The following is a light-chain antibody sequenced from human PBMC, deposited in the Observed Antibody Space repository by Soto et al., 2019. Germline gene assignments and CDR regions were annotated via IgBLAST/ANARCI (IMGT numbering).Light chain of an antibody. CDR2: GAS. V-gene: IGKV3-15*01. J-gene: IGKJ2*01. CDR1: QNISSS. Sequence: EMVLTQSPATLSVSPGERATLSCRASQNISSSLAFYQHQHGQAPRLLIYGASTRVTGIPARFSGSGSGTSFTLTISSLQSEDSAVYYCKQYDNWPHSFGQGTKLEIK. CDR3: KQYDNWPHS.